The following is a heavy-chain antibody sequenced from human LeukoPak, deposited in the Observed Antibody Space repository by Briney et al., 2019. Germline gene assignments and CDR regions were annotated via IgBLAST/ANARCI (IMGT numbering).Heavy chain of an antibody. CDR2: IYHSGST. J-gene: IGHJ3*02. CDR1: GGSISGYY. Sequence: SETLSHTCTVSGGSISGYYWGWIRQPPGKGLEWIGSIYHSGSTYYNPSLKSRVTISVDTSKNQFSLKLSSVTAADTAVYYCARETVAGTVDAFDIWGQGTMVTVSS. CDR3: ARETVAGTVDAFDI. D-gene: IGHD6-19*01. V-gene: IGHV4-38-2*02.